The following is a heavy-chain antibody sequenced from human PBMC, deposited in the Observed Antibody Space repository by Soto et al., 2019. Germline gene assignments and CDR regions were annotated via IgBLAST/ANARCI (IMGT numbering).Heavy chain of an antibody. CDR2: IIPIFGTA. J-gene: IGHJ6*02. Sequence: QVQLVQSGAEVKKPGSSVKVSCKASGGTFSSYAISWVRQAPGQGLEWMGGIIPIFGTANYAQKFQGRVTITADESTSTAYMELSSLRSGDTAVYYCAENIVVVPAAKGTYYYYGMDVWGQGTTVTVSS. D-gene: IGHD2-2*01. V-gene: IGHV1-69*01. CDR1: GGTFSSYA. CDR3: AENIVVVPAAKGTYYYYGMDV.